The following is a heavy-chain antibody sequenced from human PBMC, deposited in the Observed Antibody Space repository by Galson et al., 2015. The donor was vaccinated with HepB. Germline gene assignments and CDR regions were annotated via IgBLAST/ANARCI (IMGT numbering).Heavy chain of an antibody. Sequence: SLRLSCAASGFTFSNAWMSWVRQAPGKGLEWVGRIKSKTDGGTTDYAAPVKGRFTISRDDSKTTLYLQMDSLKTEDTAVYYCTTGAWIQLSFPDYWGHGTLVTVSS. V-gene: IGHV3-15*01. D-gene: IGHD5-18*01. CDR3: TTGAWIQLSFPDY. CDR2: IKSKTDGGTT. CDR1: GFTFSNAW. J-gene: IGHJ4*03.